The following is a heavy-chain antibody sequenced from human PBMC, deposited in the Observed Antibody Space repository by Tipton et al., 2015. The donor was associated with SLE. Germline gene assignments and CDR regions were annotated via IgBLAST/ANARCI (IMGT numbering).Heavy chain of an antibody. CDR2: IWYDGSNK. CDR1: GFTFSSYE. D-gene: IGHD1-26*01. J-gene: IGHJ6*02. V-gene: IGHV3-30*18. CDR3: AKDGGSYHYYGMDV. Sequence: SLRLSCAASGFTFSSYEMNWVRQAPGKGLEWVAVIWYDGSNKYYADSVKGRFTISRDNSKNTLYLQMNSLRAEDTVVYYCAKDGGSYHYYGMDVWGQGTTVTVSS.